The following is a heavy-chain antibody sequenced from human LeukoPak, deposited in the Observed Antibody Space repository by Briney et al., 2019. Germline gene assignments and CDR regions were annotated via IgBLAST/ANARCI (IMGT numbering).Heavy chain of an antibody. D-gene: IGHD1-26*01. CDR1: GYSFTRYW. J-gene: IGHJ3*02. CDR3: ARRIVGATMAAFDI. Sequence: GESLKISCKTSGYSFTRYWIAWVRQTPGKGLEWMGIIYPGDSDTRYSPSFQGQVTISADKSISTAYLQWSSLKASDTAMYYCARRIVGATMAAFDIWGQGTMVTVSS. CDR2: IYPGDSDT. V-gene: IGHV5-51*01.